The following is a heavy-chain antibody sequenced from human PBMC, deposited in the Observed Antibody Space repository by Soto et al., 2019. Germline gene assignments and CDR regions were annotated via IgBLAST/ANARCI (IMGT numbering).Heavy chain of an antibody. CDR3: ARGDSYSSGWNYYYYGMDV. J-gene: IGHJ6*02. CDR2: IIPIFGTA. Sequence: SVKVSCKASGCTFSSYAISWVRQAPGQGLEWMGGIIPIFGTANYAQKFQGRVTITADESTSTAYMELSSLRSEDTAVYYCARGDSYSSGWNYYYYGMDVWGQGTTVTVSS. CDR1: GCTFSSYA. D-gene: IGHD6-19*01. V-gene: IGHV1-69*13.